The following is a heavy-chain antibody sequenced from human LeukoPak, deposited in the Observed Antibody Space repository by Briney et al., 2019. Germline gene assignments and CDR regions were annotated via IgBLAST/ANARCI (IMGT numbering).Heavy chain of an antibody. CDR1: GFTFSSYA. CDR3: ARVGDVGPFDY. J-gene: IGHJ4*02. Sequence: GGSLRLSCAASGFTFSSYAMHWVRQAPGKGREYVSAMSSNGGTTDYANSVKGRFTISRDNSKNTLYLQMGSLRAEDMAVYYCARVGDVGPFDYWGQGTLVTVSS. CDR2: MSSNGGTT. V-gene: IGHV3-64*01. D-gene: IGHD1-26*01.